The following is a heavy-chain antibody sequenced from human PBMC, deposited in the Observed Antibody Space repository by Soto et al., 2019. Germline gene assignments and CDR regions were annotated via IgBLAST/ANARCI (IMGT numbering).Heavy chain of an antibody. V-gene: IGHV1-18*01. CDR2: ISPQRGGK. Sequence: ASVEVACKTSGSTFTRNGISWVRQASAQGLKWMGWISPQRGGKKYAQNFQGRVIMTTATSPSTAYMELRSLRCDATAVYYCVKGRGSNRLPSRDVWGPGTTVTVSS. CDR3: VKGRGSNRLPSRDV. D-gene: IGHD2-2*01. CDR1: GSTFTRNG. J-gene: IGHJ6*02.